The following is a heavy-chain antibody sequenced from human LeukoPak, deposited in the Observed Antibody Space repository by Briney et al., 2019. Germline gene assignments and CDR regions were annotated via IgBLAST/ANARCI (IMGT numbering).Heavy chain of an antibody. V-gene: IGHV3-23*01. J-gene: IGHJ4*02. D-gene: IGHD2/OR15-2a*01. Sequence: PGGTLRLSCAASGFSFSTYGMTWVRQAPGKGLEWVSGISGSDGSTYYADSVKGRSIISRDNSKNTLYLQMNSLRAEDTAVYYCAKGPLLWDWGQGTLVTVSS. CDR3: AKGPLLWD. CDR2: ISGSDGST. CDR1: GFSFSTYG.